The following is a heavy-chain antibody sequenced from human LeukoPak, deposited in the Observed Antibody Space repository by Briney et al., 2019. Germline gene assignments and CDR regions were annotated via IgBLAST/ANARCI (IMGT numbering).Heavy chain of an antibody. Sequence: GGSLRLSCVASGFTFSTYGMSWVRQAPGKGLEWVSSISSSGGNTYYADSVKGRFTISRDNAKNSLYLQMNSLRAEDAAVYYCARDVIQLWNVAFDIWGQGTMVTVSS. D-gene: IGHD5-18*01. CDR3: ARDVIQLWNVAFDI. CDR2: ISSSGGNT. CDR1: GFTFSTYG. J-gene: IGHJ3*02. V-gene: IGHV3-21*04.